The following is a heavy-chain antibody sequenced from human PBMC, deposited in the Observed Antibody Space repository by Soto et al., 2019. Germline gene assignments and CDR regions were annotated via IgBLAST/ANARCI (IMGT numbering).Heavy chain of an antibody. CDR3: AGERCLESY. D-gene: IGHD3-3*01. J-gene: IGHJ4*02. CDR2: IYYSGST. V-gene: IGHV4-59*01. CDR1: GGSISSYY. Sequence: QVQLQESGPGLVKPSETLSLTCTVSGGSISSYYWSWIRQPPGKGLEWIGYIYYSGSTNYNPSLKSEGSISVDTSKNQFSLKLSSVTAAGTAVYYCAGERCLESYGGQGTMVTVSS.